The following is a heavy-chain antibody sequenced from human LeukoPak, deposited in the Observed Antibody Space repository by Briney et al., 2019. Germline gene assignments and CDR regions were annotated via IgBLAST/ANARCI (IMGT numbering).Heavy chain of an antibody. V-gene: IGHV5-10-1*01. J-gene: IGHJ4*02. Sequence: GESLKISCKGSGYSSTTYWISWVRQMPGEGPEWMGRIHPSDYDTNYSPSFQGHVTFSTDKSISTAYLQWTSLKASDTAIYFCARHYYNDNSLLDFWGQGTLVTVSS. CDR2: IHPSDYDT. D-gene: IGHD3-22*01. CDR3: ARHYYNDNSLLDF. CDR1: GYSSTTYW.